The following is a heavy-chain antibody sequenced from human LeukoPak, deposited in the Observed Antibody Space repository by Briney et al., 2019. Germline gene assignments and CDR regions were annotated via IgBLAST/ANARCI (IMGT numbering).Heavy chain of an antibody. J-gene: IGHJ1*01. CDR1: GGTFSSYA. V-gene: IGHV1-69*01. D-gene: IGHD2-2*01. CDR2: IIPIFGTA. Sequence: GSSVKVSCKASGGTFSSYAISWVRQAPGQGLEWMGGIIPIFGTANYAQKFQGRVTITADESTSTAYMELSSLRSEDTAVYYCASFLYCSSTSCQGNQHWGQGTLVTVSS. CDR3: ASFLYCSSTSCQGNQH.